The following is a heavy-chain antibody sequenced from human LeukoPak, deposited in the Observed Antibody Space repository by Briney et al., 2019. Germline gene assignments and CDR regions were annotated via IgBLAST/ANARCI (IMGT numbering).Heavy chain of an antibody. J-gene: IGHJ6*03. Sequence: PGGSLRFSCAASGFSFDDYSMHWVRQAPGKGLEWVSLISWDGGSTYYADSVKGRFTISRDSSKNSLYLQMNSLRAEDTALYYCAKDRGYYYYYMDVWGKGTTVTVSS. CDR2: ISWDGGST. CDR3: AKDRGYYYYYMDV. CDR1: GFSFDDYS. V-gene: IGHV3-43*01. D-gene: IGHD3-10*01.